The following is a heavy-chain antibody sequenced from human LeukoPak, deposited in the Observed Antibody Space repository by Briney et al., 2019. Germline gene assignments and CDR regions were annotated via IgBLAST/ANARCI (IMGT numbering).Heavy chain of an antibody. V-gene: IGHV3-23*01. J-gene: IGHJ4*02. CDR2: ISPGGGPT. Sequence: GGSLRLSCAGSGFPFSSHGMNGVRQAPGKGREWVSGISPGGGPTYYADSVKGRFTISRDDSKNTLYLQMKSLSAADTAVYYCAKDGAWLRFDDWGQGILVTVSS. CDR3: AKDGAWLRFDD. CDR1: GFPFSSHG. D-gene: IGHD5-12*01.